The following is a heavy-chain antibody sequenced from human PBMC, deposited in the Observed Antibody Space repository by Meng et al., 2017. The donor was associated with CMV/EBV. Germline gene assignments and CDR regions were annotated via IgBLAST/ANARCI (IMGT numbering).Heavy chain of an antibody. D-gene: IGHD3-3*01. Sequence: GESLKISCAASGFTFSSYAMHWVRQAPGKGLEWVAVISYDGSNKYYADSVKGRFTISRDNSKNTLYLQMNSLRAEDTAVYYCARDRRKYDFWSGYQRLIKGKDVWGQGTTVTVSS. J-gene: IGHJ6*02. CDR3: ARDRRKYDFWSGYQRLIKGKDV. V-gene: IGHV3-30*04. CDR1: GFTFSSYA. CDR2: ISYDGSNK.